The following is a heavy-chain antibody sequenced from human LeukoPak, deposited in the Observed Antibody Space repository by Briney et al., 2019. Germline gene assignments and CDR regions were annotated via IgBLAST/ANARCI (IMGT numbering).Heavy chain of an antibody. J-gene: IGHJ4*02. CDR3: AKESYYDSSSDY. D-gene: IGHD3-22*01. Sequence: GGSLRLSCAASGFTFSSFAMSWVRQAPGKGLEWVSTISGSGGSTYYADSVKGRFTISRDNSKSTLYLQMNSLRAEDTAVYYCAKESYYDSSSDYWGPGTLVTVSS. CDR1: GFTFSSFA. V-gene: IGHV3-23*01. CDR2: ISGSGGST.